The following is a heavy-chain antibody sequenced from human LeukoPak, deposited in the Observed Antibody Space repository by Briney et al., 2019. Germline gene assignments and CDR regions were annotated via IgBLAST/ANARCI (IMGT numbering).Heavy chain of an antibody. CDR3: ARDSTIAAACFDY. Sequence: GGSLRLSCAASGFTFSSYSMNWVRQAPGKGLEWVSYISSSSSYIYYADSVKGRFTISRDNAKNSLYLQMNSLRAEDTAVYYCARDSTIAAACFDYWGQGTLVTVSS. CDR2: ISSSSSYI. J-gene: IGHJ4*02. CDR1: GFTFSSYS. D-gene: IGHD6-13*01. V-gene: IGHV3-21*01.